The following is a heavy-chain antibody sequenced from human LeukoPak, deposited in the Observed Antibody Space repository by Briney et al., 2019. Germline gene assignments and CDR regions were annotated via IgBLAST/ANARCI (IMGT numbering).Heavy chain of an antibody. CDR2: IIHSGST. J-gene: IGHJ6*02. CDR3: ARGGHIVVVPAAVAQSDYYYGMDV. Sequence: PSETLSLTCAVYGGSFSGYYWSWIRQPPGKGLEWIGEIIHSGSTNYNPSLKSRVTISVDTSKNQFSLKLSSVTAADTAVYYCARGGHIVVVPAAVAQSDYYYGMDVWGQGTTVTVSS. V-gene: IGHV4-34*01. CDR1: GGSFSGYY. D-gene: IGHD2-2*01.